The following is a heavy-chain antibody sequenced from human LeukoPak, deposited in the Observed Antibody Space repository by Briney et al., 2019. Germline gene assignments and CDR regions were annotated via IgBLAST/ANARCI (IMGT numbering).Heavy chain of an antibody. J-gene: IGHJ3*02. CDR3: ARVYSSSSGRDAFDI. V-gene: IGHV4-59*12. Sequence: TPSAPLSLTCTVSGGSISSYYWSWIRQPPGKGLEWIGYIYYSGSTNYNPSLKSRVTMSVDTSKNHFSLKLTSVTPADTAVYYCARVYSSSSGRDAFDIWGQGTMVTVSS. D-gene: IGHD6-6*01. CDR2: IYYSGST. CDR1: GGSISSYY.